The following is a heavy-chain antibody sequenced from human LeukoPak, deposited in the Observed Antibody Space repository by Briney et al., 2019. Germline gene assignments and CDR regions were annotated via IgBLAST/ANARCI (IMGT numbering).Heavy chain of an antibody. CDR3: ARDLIRYFDWFTPGYPVGPNFDP. D-gene: IGHD3-9*01. CDR2: ISAYNGNT. CDR1: GYTFTSYG. J-gene: IGHJ5*02. V-gene: IGHV1-18*01. Sequence: GASVKVSCKASGYTFTSYGISWVRQAPGQGLEWMGWISAYNGNTNYAQKLQGRVTMTTDTSTSTAYMELRSLRSDDTAVYYCARDLIRYFDWFTPGYPVGPNFDPWGQGTLVTVSS.